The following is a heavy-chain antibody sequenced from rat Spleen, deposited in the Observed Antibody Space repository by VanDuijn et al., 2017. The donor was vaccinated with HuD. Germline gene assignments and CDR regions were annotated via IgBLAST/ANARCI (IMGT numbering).Heavy chain of an antibody. CDR3: TTDLAGQPDY. D-gene: IGHD5-1*01. CDR1: GFTFSDYF. J-gene: IGHJ2*01. CDR2: ISTGGGST. V-gene: IGHV5-27*01. Sequence: EVQLVESDGDLVQPGRSLKLSCAASGFTFSDYFMAWVRQAPTKGLEWVAYISTGGGSTYYRDSVKGRFTISRDNAKNTLYLEMDSLRSEDMATYYCTTDLAGQPDYWGQGVMVTVSS.